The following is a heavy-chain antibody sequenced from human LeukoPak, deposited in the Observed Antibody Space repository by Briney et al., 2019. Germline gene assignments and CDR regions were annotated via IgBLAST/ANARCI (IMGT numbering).Heavy chain of an antibody. Sequence: PGGSLRLSCAASGFTFSDHYIDWVRQAPGKGLEWVSSISSSSTYIYYADSVKGRFTISRDNAKNSLYLQMNSLRADDTAVYYCARVAEAAAFDYWGQGTLVTVSS. V-gene: IGHV3-21*01. CDR2: ISSSSTYI. CDR3: ARVAEAAAFDY. D-gene: IGHD6-13*01. CDR1: GFTFSDHY. J-gene: IGHJ4*02.